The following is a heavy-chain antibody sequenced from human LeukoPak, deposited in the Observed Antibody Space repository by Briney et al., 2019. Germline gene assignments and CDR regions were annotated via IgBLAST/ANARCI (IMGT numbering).Heavy chain of an antibody. CDR1: GFTFSSYS. V-gene: IGHV3-48*04. CDR3: ARDSSSWTKNDAFDI. J-gene: IGHJ3*02. CDR2: ISSSSSTI. Sequence: PGRSLRLSCAASGFTFSSYSMNWVRQAPGKGLEWVSYISSSSSTIYYADSVKGRFTISRDNAKNSLYLQMNSLRAEDTAVYYCARDSSSWTKNDAFDIWGQGTMVTVSS. D-gene: IGHD6-13*01.